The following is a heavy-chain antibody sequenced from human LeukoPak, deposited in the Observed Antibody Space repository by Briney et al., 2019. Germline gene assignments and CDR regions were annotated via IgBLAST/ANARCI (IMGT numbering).Heavy chain of an antibody. CDR2: IYYSGST. CDR1: GGSISSSSYY. CDR3: ARGDYSNYAPYGMDV. Sequence: KPSETLSLTCTVSGGSISSSSYYWGWIRQPPGKGLEWIGSIYYSGSTYYNPSLKSRVTISVDTSKNQFSLKLSSVTAADTAVYYCARGDYSNYAPYGMDVWGQGTTVTVSS. D-gene: IGHD4-11*01. J-gene: IGHJ6*02. V-gene: IGHV4-39*07.